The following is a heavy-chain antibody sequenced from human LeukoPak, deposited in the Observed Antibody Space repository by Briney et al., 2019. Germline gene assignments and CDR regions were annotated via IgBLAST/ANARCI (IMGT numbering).Heavy chain of an antibody. Sequence: ASVKVPCKTSGYTFSDYTIHWVRQAPGQGLEWMGWINPSSNAANYAQRFEGRVSLTRDTSISTADMVLTSLTSDDTGVYYCARSRELLDFDTWGQGTLVSVSS. V-gene: IGHV1-2*02. CDR1: GYTFSDYT. D-gene: IGHD3-10*01. J-gene: IGHJ4*02. CDR2: INPSSNAA. CDR3: ARSRELLDFDT.